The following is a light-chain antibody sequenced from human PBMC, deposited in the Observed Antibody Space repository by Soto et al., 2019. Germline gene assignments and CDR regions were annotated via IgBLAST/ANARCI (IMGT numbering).Light chain of an antibody. V-gene: IGKV1-5*01. CDR1: RGISRS. CDR3: EQYSDYWT. J-gene: IGKJ1*01. CDR2: DAS. Sequence: DIQLPQSPSTLSASIGDRVTITCRASRGISRSLAWYQQKPGKAPKFLIYDASTLESGVPSRFSGGGSGAEFTLTISGLQPDVFAIYFCEQYSDYWTFGPGTRVEVK.